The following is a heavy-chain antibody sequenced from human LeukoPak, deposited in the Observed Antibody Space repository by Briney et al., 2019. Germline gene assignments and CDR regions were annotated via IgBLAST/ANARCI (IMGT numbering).Heavy chain of an antibody. CDR3: AKDKARAVAGSDYFDY. D-gene: IGHD6-19*01. J-gene: IGHJ4*02. V-gene: IGHV3-30*18. Sequence: GGSLRLSCAASGFTFSSYGMHWVRQAPGKGLEWVAVISYDGSNKYYADSVKGRFTISRDNSKNTLYLQMNSLRAEDTAVYYCAKDKARAVAGSDYFDYWGQGTLVTVSS. CDR2: ISYDGSNK. CDR1: GFTFSSYG.